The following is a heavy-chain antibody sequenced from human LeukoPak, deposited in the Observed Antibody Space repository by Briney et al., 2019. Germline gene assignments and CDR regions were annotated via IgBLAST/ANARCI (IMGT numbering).Heavy chain of an antibody. CDR3: ARDTSSPT. CDR1: GFTFSSYG. Sequence: GGSLRLSCAASGFTFSSYGMHWVRRAPGKGLEWVASIWYDGSNKYYADSVKGRFTISRDNSKNTLYLQMNSLRAEDTAVYYCARDTSSPTWGQGAMVTVSS. D-gene: IGHD6-13*01. J-gene: IGHJ3*01. CDR2: IWYDGSNK. V-gene: IGHV3-33*01.